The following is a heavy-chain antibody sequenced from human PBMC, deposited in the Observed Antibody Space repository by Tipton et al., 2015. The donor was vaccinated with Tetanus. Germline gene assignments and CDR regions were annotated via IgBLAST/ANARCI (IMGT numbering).Heavy chain of an antibody. Sequence: QVQLVQSGAELKKPGASVKASCTASGYTLTGYYMNWVRQAPGQGLKWVGWINPNSGDTINAQNFQGRVTMTRDTSISTVYMELSRLRSDDTAVYYCARDRGDYIYYGMDVWGPGTTVTVSS. V-gene: IGHV1-2*02. CDR2: INPNSGDT. D-gene: IGHD3-22*01. J-gene: IGHJ6*02. CDR3: ARDRGDYIYYGMDV. CDR1: GYTLTGYY.